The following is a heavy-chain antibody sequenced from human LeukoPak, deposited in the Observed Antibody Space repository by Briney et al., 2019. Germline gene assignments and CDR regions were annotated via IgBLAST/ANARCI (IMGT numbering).Heavy chain of an antibody. CDR3: ARERQDTILHSGAFDI. CDR2: IASDGSHT. J-gene: IGHJ3*02. V-gene: IGHV3-30-3*01. CDR1: GFTFSTYF. D-gene: IGHD2-21*01. Sequence: GRSLSLSCAASGFTFSTYFMHWVRQAPGKGLEWVADIASDGSHTFYVESVKGRSTISRDNSKNTLYLQMNSLRAEDTAVYSCARERQDTILHSGAFDIWGQGTMVTVSS.